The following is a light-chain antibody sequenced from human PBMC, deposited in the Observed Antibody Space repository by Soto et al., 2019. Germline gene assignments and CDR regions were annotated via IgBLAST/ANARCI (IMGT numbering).Light chain of an antibody. J-gene: IGKJ5*01. V-gene: IGKV3-20*01. CDR3: QQYGGSPIT. CDR2: GAS. Sequence: VMTQSPATLSVSPGERAALSCRASQSVTTRLAWYQQKPGQPPRLLISGASVRASGVPVRISGSGSGTDFTLTISRLEPEDFALYYCQQYGGSPITFGLGTRLEIK. CDR1: QSVTTR.